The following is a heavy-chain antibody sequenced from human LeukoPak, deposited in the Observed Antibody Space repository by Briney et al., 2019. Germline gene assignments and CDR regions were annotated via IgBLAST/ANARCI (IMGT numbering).Heavy chain of an antibody. J-gene: IGHJ5*02. D-gene: IGHD6-19*01. CDR2: IIPIVGTT. CDR3: AAANIAVAGSRPFWLDP. Sequence: GASVKVSCKASGGTFSSYAFSWVRQAPGQGLEWMGGIIPIVGTTNYAQMFQGRVTITADESTSTAYIELSSLRSEDTAVYYCAAANIAVAGSRPFWLDPWGQGILVTVSS. CDR1: GGTFSSYA. V-gene: IGHV1-69*13.